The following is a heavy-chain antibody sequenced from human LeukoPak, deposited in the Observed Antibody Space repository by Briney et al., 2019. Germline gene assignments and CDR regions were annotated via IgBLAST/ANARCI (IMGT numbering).Heavy chain of an antibody. J-gene: IGHJ4*02. CDR2: IKSKRDGGTA. D-gene: IGHD1-26*01. V-gene: IGHV3-15*01. CDR3: TTDLGSGSLFDY. CDR1: GFTFSYAW. Sequence: GGSPRLSCAASGFTFSYAWMSWVRQTPGKGLEWVGRIKSKRDGGTADSAAPVKGRFTISRHDSKNTVYLQMNSLKAEDTAVYYCTTDLGSGSLFDYWGQGILVTVSS.